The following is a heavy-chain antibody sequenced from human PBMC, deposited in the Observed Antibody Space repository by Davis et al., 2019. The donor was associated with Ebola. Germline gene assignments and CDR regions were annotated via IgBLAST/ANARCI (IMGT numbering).Heavy chain of an antibody. CDR3: VKGYCSSSSCSRSIWFDC. Sequence: GESLKISCAASGFTFSNFWMHWVRQVPGKGLVWVSRIDTHGSITNYADSVKGRFTISRDNVKNTLYLQMDSLRAEDMAVYFCVKGYCSSSSCSRSIWFDCWGQGTLVTVSS. J-gene: IGHJ4*02. D-gene: IGHD2-2*01. CDR2: IDTHGSIT. CDR1: GFTFSNFW. V-gene: IGHV3-74*01.